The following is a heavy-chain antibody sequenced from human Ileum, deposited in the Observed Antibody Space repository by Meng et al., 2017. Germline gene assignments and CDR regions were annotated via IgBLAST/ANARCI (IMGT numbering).Heavy chain of an antibody. CDR1: GVFISRSFCH. CDR3: ARDRFSWVSSNWFDP. CDR2: IYYSGTI. V-gene: IGHV4-31*03. J-gene: IGHJ5*02. Sequence: QVPQQASGPGLVNASQTLSLTCTVSGVFISRSFCHWNWIRQPPGKGLEWSGSIYYSGTIYYNPSLKSRVTISLDTSKNQFSLKLRSVTAADTAVYYCARDRFSWVSSNWFDPWGQGTLVTVSS. D-gene: IGHD3-16*01.